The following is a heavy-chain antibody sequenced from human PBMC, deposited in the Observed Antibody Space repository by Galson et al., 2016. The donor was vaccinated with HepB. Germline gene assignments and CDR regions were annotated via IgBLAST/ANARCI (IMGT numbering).Heavy chain of an antibody. CDR2: IFSNDDK. D-gene: IGHD1-26*01. CDR3: ARMVGVVGPSTRRRYYDAFDV. V-gene: IGHV2-26*01. CDR1: GFSLSNPRMG. J-gene: IGHJ3*01. Sequence: PALVKPTQTLTLTCTVSGFSLSNPRMGVSWIRQPPGEALEWLAPIFSNDDKSYNTSLKSRLTLSKDISKRQVVLTMTNLDPVDTATYYCARMVGVVGPSTRRRYYDAFDVWGQGTMVTVSS.